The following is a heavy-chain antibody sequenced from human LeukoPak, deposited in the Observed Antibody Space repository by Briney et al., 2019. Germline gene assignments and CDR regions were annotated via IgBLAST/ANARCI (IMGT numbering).Heavy chain of an antibody. Sequence: SVKVPCKASGGTFSSYAISWVRQAPGQGLEWMGGIIPIFGTANYAQKFQGRVTITTDESTSTAYMELSSLRSEDTAVYYCASIYYDSSGYPGGFDYWGQGTLVTVSS. CDR1: GGTFSSYA. CDR3: ASIYYDSSGYPGGFDY. V-gene: IGHV1-69*05. CDR2: IIPIFGTA. D-gene: IGHD3-22*01. J-gene: IGHJ4*02.